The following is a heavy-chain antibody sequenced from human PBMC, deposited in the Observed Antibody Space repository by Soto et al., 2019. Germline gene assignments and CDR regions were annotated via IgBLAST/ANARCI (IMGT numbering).Heavy chain of an antibody. J-gene: IGHJ5*02. V-gene: IGHV4-31*03. D-gene: IGHD3-9*01. CDR3: ARITIFSLVIIPRVWFDP. Sequence: QVQLQESGPGLVKPSQTLSLTCTVSGGSISSGGYYWSWICQHPGKRLEWIWYIYYSGSTYYNPSLTSRVTISVDTSKNQFSLKLSSVTAADTAVYYCARITIFSLVIIPRVWFDPWGQGTLVTVSS. CDR2: IYYSGST. CDR1: GGSISSGGYY.